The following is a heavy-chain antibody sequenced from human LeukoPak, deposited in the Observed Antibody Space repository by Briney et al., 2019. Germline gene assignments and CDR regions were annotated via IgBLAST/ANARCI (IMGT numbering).Heavy chain of an antibody. J-gene: IGHJ6*03. CDR1: GGTFSSYA. V-gene: IGHV1-69*05. D-gene: IGHD1-7*01. CDR3: ARSYPTGTSPYYYYYYMDV. CDR2: TIPIFGTA. Sequence: SVKVSRKASGGTFSSYAISWVRQAPGQGLEWMGGTIPIFGTANYAQKFQGRVTITTDESTSTAYMELSSLRSEDTAVYYCARSYPTGTSPYYYYYYMDVWGKGTTVTVSS.